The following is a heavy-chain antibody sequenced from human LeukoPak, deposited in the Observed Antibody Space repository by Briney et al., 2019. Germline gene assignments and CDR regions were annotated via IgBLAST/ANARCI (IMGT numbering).Heavy chain of an antibody. V-gene: IGHV3-30-3*01. CDR3: ASCMVRGLMVPFDY. CDR2: ISYDGSNK. J-gene: IGHJ4*02. CDR1: GFTFSTYA. Sequence: PGGSLRLSCAASGFTFSTYAMHWVRQAPGKGLEWVAVISYDGSNKYYADSVKGRFTISRDNSKNTLYLQMNSLRAEDTAVYYCASCMVRGLMVPFDYWGQGTLVTVSS. D-gene: IGHD3-10*01.